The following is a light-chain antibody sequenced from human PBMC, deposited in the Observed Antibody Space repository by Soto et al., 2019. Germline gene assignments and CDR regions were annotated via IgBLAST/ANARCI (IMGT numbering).Light chain of an antibody. J-gene: IGKJ1*01. CDR3: QQYVRSPWT. CDR2: GAS. Sequence: EIVMTQSPATLSVSPGERATLSCRASQSVTSSYLAWYQQKPGQAPRLVMYGASIRTSGIPDRFSGSGSGTDFTLTISRLEPEDFAVYYCQQYVRSPWTFGQGTKVDIK. CDR1: QSVTSSY. V-gene: IGKV3-20*01.